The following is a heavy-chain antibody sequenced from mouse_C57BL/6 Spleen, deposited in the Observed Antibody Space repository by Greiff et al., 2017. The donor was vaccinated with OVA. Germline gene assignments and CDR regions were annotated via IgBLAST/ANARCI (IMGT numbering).Heavy chain of an antibody. CDR3: ARDEDRYYFDY. V-gene: IGHV5-4*01. CDR2: ISDGGSYT. CDR1: GFTFSSYA. J-gene: IGHJ2*01. Sequence: EVKLVESGGGLVKPGGSLKLSCAASGFTFSSYAMSWVRQTPEKRLEWVATISDGGSYTYYPDNVKGRFTISRDNAKNNLYLQMSHLKSEDTAMYYCARDEDRYYFDYWGQGTTLTVSS.